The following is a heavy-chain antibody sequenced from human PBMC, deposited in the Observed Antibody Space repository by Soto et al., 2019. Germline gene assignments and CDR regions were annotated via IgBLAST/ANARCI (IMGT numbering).Heavy chain of an antibody. CDR1: GCKCVDHG. Sequence: SQRVCXGASGCKCVDHGMHRVRKDTSKELEWVAVISYDGSNKYYADSVKGRFTISRDNSKNTLYLQMNSLRAEDTAVYYCAKDLSGIAAAGTDYYYYGMDVWGQRTTVTVSS. D-gene: IGHD6-13*01. CDR2: ISYDGSNK. CDR3: AKDLSGIAAAGTDYYYYGMDV. V-gene: IGHV3-30*18. J-gene: IGHJ6*02.